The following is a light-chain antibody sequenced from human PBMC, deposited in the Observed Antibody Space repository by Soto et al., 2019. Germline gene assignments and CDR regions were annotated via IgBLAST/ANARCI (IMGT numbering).Light chain of an antibody. J-gene: IGKJ1*01. CDR1: QDVYGGY. V-gene: IGKV3-15*01. Sequence: ENVLTQSPATLSLSLGERATLSCRVSQDVYGGYLAWYQHKPGQAPRLLIHGATTRATGIPARFSGSGSGSEFTLTISSLQSEDFAVYYCQQYNNWPPTFGQGTKVDIK. CDR2: GAT. CDR3: QQYNNWPPT.